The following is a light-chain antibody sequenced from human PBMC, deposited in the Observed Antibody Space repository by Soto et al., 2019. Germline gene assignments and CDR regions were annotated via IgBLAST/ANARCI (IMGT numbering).Light chain of an antibody. CDR3: QQSFSTPRT. Sequence: DIQMPQYPSSLSASVGDRVTITCLASQSISSYLNWYQQKPGKAPKLLIYGASSLQSGVPSRFSGSGSGTDFTLTISSLQPEDFGTYYCQQSFSTPRTFGQGTKVDIK. CDR2: GAS. V-gene: IGKV1-39*01. CDR1: QSISSY. J-gene: IGKJ1*01.